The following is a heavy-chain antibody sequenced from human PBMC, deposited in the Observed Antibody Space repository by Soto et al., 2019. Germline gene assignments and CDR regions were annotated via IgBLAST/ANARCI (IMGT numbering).Heavy chain of an antibody. CDR2: INHSGST. D-gene: IGHD6-13*01. CDR1: GGSFSGYY. V-gene: IGHV4-34*01. Sequence: PSETLSLTCAVYGGSFSGYYWSWIRQPPGKGLEWIGEINHSGSTNYNPSLKSRVTISVDTSKNQFSLKLSSVTAADTAVYYCASSAVRQLVLTDYNWFDPWGQGTLVTVSS. J-gene: IGHJ5*02. CDR3: ASSAVRQLVLTDYNWFDP.